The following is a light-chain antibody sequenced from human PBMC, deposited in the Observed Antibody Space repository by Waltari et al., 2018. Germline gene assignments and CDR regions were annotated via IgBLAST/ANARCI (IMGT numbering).Light chain of an antibody. CDR1: QRVLYSSNNKNY. V-gene: IGKV4-1*01. CDR2: WAS. CDR3: QQYYSIPYT. Sequence: DIAITQSPDSLAVSLGERATINCKSSQRVLYSSNNKNYLAWYQQKPGQPPKLPIYWASTRESGVPDRFSGSGSGTDFTLTISSLQAEDVAVYYCQQYYSIPYTFGQGTKLEIK. J-gene: IGKJ2*01.